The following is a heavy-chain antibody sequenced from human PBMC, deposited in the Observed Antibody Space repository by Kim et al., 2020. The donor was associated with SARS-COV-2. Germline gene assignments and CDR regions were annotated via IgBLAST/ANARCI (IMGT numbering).Heavy chain of an antibody. Sequence: SETLSLTCTVSGGSISSYYWSWIRQPPGKGLEWIGYIYYSGSTNYNPSLKSRVTISVDTSKNQFSLKLSSVTAADTAVYYCARGEYYYGSGSYSRRHYYYGMDVWGQGTTVTVSS. J-gene: IGHJ6*02. CDR1: GGSISSYY. CDR2: IYYSGST. V-gene: IGHV4-59*13. D-gene: IGHD3-10*01. CDR3: ARGEYYYGSGSYSRRHYYYGMDV.